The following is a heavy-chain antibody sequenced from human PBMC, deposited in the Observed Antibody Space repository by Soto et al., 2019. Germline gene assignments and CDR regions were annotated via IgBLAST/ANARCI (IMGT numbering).Heavy chain of an antibody. CDR3: ARSDLHMGGGDLDY. V-gene: IGHV4-30-2*01. J-gene: IGHJ4*02. Sequence: SESLSLTCAVSGGSISSGGYSWSWIRQPPGKGLEWIGYIYHSGSTYYNPSLKSRVTISVDRSKNQFSLKLSSVTAADTAEYYSARSDLHMGGGDLDYWAQRILVTVSS. CDR1: GGSISSGGYS. CDR2: IYHSGST. D-gene: IGHD2-21*02.